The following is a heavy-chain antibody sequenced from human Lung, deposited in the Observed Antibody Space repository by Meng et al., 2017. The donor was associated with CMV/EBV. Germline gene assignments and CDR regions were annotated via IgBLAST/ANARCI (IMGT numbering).Heavy chain of an antibody. CDR3: ARGELLWDY. J-gene: IGHJ4*02. D-gene: IGHD2-2*01. CDR2: MDYRGST. CDR1: GDSISSGEYF. Sequence: QAPLQESGPGQVKPSQTLSLTYTVSGDSISSGEYFWSWIRQPPGKGLEWIGYMDYRGSTFYNPSLKSRVTISVDTSKNQFSLKLSSVTAADTAVYFCARGELLWDYWGQGTLVTVSS. V-gene: IGHV4-30-4*01.